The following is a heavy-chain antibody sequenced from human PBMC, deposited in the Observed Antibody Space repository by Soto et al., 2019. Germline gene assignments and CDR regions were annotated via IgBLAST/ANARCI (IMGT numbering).Heavy chain of an antibody. D-gene: IGHD1-1*01. CDR1: GFTFSSYA. V-gene: IGHV3-23*01. CDR2: ISGSGGST. J-gene: IGHJ6*02. CDR3: AKDWNDVFYYYYGTDV. Sequence: GGSLRLSCADSGFTFSSYAMSWVRQAPGKGLEWVSAISGSGGSTYYADSVKGRFTISRDNSKNTLYLQMNSLRAEDTAVYYCAKDWNDVFYYYYGTDVWGQGTTVAVSS.